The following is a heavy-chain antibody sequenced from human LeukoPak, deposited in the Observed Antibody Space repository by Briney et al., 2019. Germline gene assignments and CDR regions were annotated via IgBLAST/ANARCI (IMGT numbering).Heavy chain of an antibody. CDR1: GGSFSGYY. J-gene: IGHJ6*03. CDR2: INHSGST. Sequence: SETLSLTCAVYGGSFSGYYWSWIRQPPGKGLEWIGEINHSGSTNYSPSLKSRVTISVDTSKNQFSLKLSSVTAADTAVYYCARIRRGHYYYMDVWGKGTTVTVSS. V-gene: IGHV4-34*01. D-gene: IGHD4-17*01. CDR3: ARIRRGHYYYMDV.